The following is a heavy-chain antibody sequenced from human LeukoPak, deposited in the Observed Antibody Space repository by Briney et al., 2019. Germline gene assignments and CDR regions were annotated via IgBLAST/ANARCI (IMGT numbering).Heavy chain of an antibody. Sequence: ASVKVSCKASGYTFASYYMHWVRQAPGQGLEWMGWINTNTGNPTYAQGFTGRFVFSLDTSVSTAYLQISTLKAEDTAVYYCARRAFCGGDCYSYYYYGMDVWGQGTTVTVSS. CDR1: GYTFASYY. D-gene: IGHD2-21*02. CDR2: INTNTGNP. CDR3: ARRAFCGGDCYSYYYYGMDV. V-gene: IGHV7-4-1*02. J-gene: IGHJ6*02.